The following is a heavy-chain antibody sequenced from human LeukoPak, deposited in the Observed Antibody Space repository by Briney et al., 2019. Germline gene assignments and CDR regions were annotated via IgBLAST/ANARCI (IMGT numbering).Heavy chain of an antibody. CDR1: GGTFGSYA. J-gene: IGHJ6*02. V-gene: IGHV1-69*04. CDR3: ATTTTSFWSGSDYHYGMDV. D-gene: IGHD3-3*01. CDR2: IIPILGKG. Sequence: SVKVSCKASGGTFGSYAISWVRQAPGQGLEWMGRIIPILGKGKNAQKFQGRVTITADTSTSTGFMELSSLRSEDTAVYYCATTTTSFWSGSDYHYGMDVWGQGTTVTVSS.